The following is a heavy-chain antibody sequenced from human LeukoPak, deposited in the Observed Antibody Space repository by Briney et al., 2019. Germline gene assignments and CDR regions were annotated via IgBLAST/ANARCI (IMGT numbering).Heavy chain of an antibody. CDR2: IKEDESEK. CDR1: GFTFSNYW. D-gene: IGHD2/OR15-2a*01. Sequence: GGSLRLSCVASGFTFSNYWMGWVRQAPGIGLEWVANIKEDESEKYYVDSVKGRFTISRDNAKKSLYPQMDSLRAEDTAMYYCARLRVSSYYGMDVWGQGTTVTVSS. V-gene: IGHV3-7*05. CDR3: ARLRVSSYYGMDV. J-gene: IGHJ6*02.